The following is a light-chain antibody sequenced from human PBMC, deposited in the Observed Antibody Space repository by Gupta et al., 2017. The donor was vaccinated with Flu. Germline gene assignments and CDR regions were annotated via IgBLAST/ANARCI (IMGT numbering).Light chain of an antibody. CDR1: QSVGSK. CDR3: QQYDHWHPLT. Sequence: IVMTQSAATLSVSPGERATLSCRASQSVGSKLAWYQQRRGHRLRLLMSGASTRDPGIPARFSGSGCGTELTLTIDSRQSEDFAFYYCQQYDHWHPLTFGHGTKVDIK. CDR2: GAS. J-gene: IGKJ3*01. V-gene: IGKV3-15*01.